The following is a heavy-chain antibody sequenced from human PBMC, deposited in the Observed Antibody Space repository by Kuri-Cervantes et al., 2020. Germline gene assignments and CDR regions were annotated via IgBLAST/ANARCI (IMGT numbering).Heavy chain of an antibody. J-gene: IGHJ5*02. CDR3: ARGIGTQYYYDSSGYRWRNWFDP. V-gene: IGHV4-34*01. D-gene: IGHD3-22*01. CDR2: INYSGST. CDR1: GGSFSGYY. Sequence: SETLSLTCAVYGGSFSGYYWSWIRQSPGKGPEWIGEINYSGSTNYNSSLKSRLTISVDTSKNQFSLKLRSVTAADTAVYYCARGIGTQYYYDSSGYRWRNWFDPWGQGTLVTVSS.